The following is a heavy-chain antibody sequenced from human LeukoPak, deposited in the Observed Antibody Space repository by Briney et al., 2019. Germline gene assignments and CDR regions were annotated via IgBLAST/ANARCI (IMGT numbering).Heavy chain of an antibody. J-gene: IGHJ4*02. CDR1: GGSMSPYH. CDR2: IYYSGST. CDR3: ARAAMDAAMVYFDY. V-gene: IGHV4-59*01. Sequence: SETLSLTCTVSGGSMSPYHWGWIRQPPGKGLEWTGYIYYSGSTNYNPSLKSRVTISVDTSKNQFSLKLSSVTAADTAVYYCARAAMDAAMVYFDYWGQGTLVTVSS. D-gene: IGHD5-18*01.